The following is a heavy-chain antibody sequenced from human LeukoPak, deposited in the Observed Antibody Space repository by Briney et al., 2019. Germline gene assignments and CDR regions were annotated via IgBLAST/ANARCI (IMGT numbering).Heavy chain of an antibody. Sequence: GGSLRLSCAASGFTFSDYYMSWIRQAPGKGLEWVSYISSSGSTIYYADSVKGRFTISRDNAKNSLYLHVNSLRAEDTAVYYCARDFWAVTGTYDYWGQGTLVTVSS. V-gene: IGHV3-11*01. CDR1: GFTFSDYY. D-gene: IGHD6-19*01. CDR3: ARDFWAVTGTYDY. CDR2: ISSSGSTI. J-gene: IGHJ4*02.